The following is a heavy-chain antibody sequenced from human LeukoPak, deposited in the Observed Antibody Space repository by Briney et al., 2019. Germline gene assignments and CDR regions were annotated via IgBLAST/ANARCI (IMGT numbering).Heavy chain of an antibody. CDR3: ARSGAEHRYGFDP. J-gene: IGHJ5*02. D-gene: IGHD1-14*01. CDR1: GFTFSSYS. V-gene: IGHV3-21*01. Sequence: KSGGSLRLSCAASGFTFSSYSMNWVRQAPGKGLEWVSSISSSSSYIYYADSVKGRFTISRDNAKNSLYLQMNSLRAEDTAVYYCARSGAEHRYGFDPWGQGTLVTVSS. CDR2: ISSSSSYI.